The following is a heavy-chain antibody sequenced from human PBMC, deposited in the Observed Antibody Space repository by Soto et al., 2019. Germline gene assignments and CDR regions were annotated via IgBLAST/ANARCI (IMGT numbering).Heavy chain of an antibody. D-gene: IGHD2-2*01. V-gene: IGHV4-39*01. J-gene: IGHJ6*03. CDR2: IYYSGST. Sequence: SETLSLTCTVSGGSISSSSYYWGWIRQPPGKGLEWIGSIYYSGSTYYNPSLKSRVTISVDTSKNQFSLKLSSVTAADTAVYYCARSLGDIVVVPAAIWDYYYYMDVWGKGTTVTVSS. CDR3: ARSLGDIVVVPAAIWDYYYYMDV. CDR1: GGSISSSSYY.